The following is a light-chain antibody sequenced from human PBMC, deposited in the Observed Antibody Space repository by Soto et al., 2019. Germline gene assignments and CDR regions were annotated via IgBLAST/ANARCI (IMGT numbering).Light chain of an antibody. CDR1: SRHSSYA. V-gene: IGLV4-69*01. CDR3: QTWGTGILV. J-gene: IGLJ2*01. CDR2: LNSDGRH. Sequence: QSVLTQSPSASASLGASVKLTCTLSSRHSSYAIAWHQQQPEKGPRYLMKLNSDGRHTKGDGIPDRFSGSSSGTERYLTISSRQSEDEADYYCQTWGTGILVFGGGTKLTVL.